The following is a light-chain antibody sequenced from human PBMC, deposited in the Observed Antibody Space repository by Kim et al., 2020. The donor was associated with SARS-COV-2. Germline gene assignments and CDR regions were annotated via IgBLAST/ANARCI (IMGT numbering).Light chain of an antibody. V-gene: IGKV3-11*01. CDR3: QQRAKWPRT. CDR1: QSITNE. Sequence: EIVLTQSPATLSLFPGERATLSCRASQSITNELAWYQQKPGQPPRLIIYDISNRATGIPARFSGSGSGTDFTLTVSSLEPEDSAVYYCQQRAKWPRTFGQGTKVDIK. J-gene: IGKJ1*01. CDR2: DIS.